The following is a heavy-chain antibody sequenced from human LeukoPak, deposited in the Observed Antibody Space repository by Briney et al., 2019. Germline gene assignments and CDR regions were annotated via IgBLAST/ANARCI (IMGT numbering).Heavy chain of an antibody. Sequence: SETLSLTCAVYGGSFSGYYWSWIRQPPGKGLEWIGEINHSGSTNYNPSLKSRVTISVDRSKNQFSLKLSSVTAADTAVYYCARVMYGDYAFDYWGQGTLVTVSS. CDR3: ARVMYGDYAFDY. CDR1: GGSFSGYY. D-gene: IGHD4-17*01. J-gene: IGHJ4*02. V-gene: IGHV4-34*01. CDR2: INHSGST.